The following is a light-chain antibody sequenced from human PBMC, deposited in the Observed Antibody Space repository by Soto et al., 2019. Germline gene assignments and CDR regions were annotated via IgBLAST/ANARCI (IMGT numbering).Light chain of an antibody. CDR1: QSVNSN. Sequence: QSPPTLSKSQEERASLSCRASQSVNSNLAWYQQKPGQAPRILIYAASTRATGVPGRFSGSGSRTEFTLTISSLQSEDFAVYYCQQYNKWPYTFGQGTRWIS. CDR2: AAS. V-gene: IGKV3-15*01. CDR3: QQYNKWPYT. J-gene: IGKJ2*01.